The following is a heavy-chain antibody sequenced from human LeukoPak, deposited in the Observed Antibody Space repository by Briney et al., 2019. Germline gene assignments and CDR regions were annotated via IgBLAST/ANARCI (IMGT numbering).Heavy chain of an antibody. D-gene: IGHD6-25*01. CDR3: AKDQGLPTYYYYIYV. V-gene: IGHV3-23*01. Sequence: PGGSLRLSCAASGFTFSSYAMSWVRQAPGKGLEWVSAISGSGGSTYYADSVKGRFTISRDNSKSTLYLQMNSLRAEDTAVYYCAKDQGLPTYYYYIYVWGKGNTVTVSS. CDR1: GFTFSSYA. CDR2: ISGSGGST. J-gene: IGHJ6*03.